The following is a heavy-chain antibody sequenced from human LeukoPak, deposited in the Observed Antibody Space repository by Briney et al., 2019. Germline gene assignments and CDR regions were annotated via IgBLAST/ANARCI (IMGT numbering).Heavy chain of an antibody. V-gene: IGHV3-30*02. J-gene: IGHJ5*02. D-gene: IGHD3-10*01. CDR1: GFTFSSYG. CDR3: ARDHLVVRGVINA. Sequence: GGSLRLSCEASGFTFSSYGMYWVRQSPGKGLEWVAFIPYDGRNKYNADSVKGRFTISRDKSKNTLCVHMNSLRAEDTAVYYCARDHLVVRGVINAWGQGTLVTVSS. CDR2: IPYDGRNK.